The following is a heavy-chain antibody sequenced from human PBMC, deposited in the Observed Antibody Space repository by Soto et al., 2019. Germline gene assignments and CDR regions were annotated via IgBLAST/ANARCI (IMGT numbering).Heavy chain of an antibody. CDR3: ARRLYGDYDY. CDR1: GYSFTTSG. D-gene: IGHD4-17*01. J-gene: IGHJ4*02. CDR2: ISTYNGNT. Sequence: ASVKVSCKASGYSFTTSGITWVRQAPGQGLEWMGWISTYNGNTNYAQKLQDRVTLTTDTSTSTAYMELRSLRSDDTAVYYCARRLYGDYDYWGQGTLVTGSS. V-gene: IGHV1-18*01.